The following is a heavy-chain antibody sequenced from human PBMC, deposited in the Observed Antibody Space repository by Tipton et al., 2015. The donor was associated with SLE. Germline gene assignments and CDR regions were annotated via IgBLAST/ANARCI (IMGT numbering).Heavy chain of an antibody. D-gene: IGHD2-2*02. CDR1: GDSVSSNSAA. CDR2: TYYMSKWYN. CDR3: ARGFLYDGFQV. J-gene: IGHJ1*01. Sequence: PGLVKPSQTLSLTCAISGDSVSSNSAAWNWIGQSPSRGLEWLGRTYYMSKWYNDYAVSVKSRIIINPDTSKNQFSLQLTSVTPEDTAVYYCARGFLYDGFQVWGQGTLVTVSS. V-gene: IGHV6-1*01.